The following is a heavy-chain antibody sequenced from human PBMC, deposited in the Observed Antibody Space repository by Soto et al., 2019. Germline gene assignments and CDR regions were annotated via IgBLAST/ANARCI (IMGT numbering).Heavy chain of an antibody. D-gene: IGHD6-6*01. V-gene: IGHV4-31*03. Sequence: TLSLTCTVSGGSISSGGYYWSWIRQHPEKGLEWIGYIYYTGNTYYNASLKSRVTISVDTSNNQFSLKLSSVTTADTAVYYCARVGISSSDAFDIWGQGTTVTVS. CDR1: GGSISSGGYY. CDR2: IYYTGNT. CDR3: ARVGISSSDAFDI. J-gene: IGHJ3*02.